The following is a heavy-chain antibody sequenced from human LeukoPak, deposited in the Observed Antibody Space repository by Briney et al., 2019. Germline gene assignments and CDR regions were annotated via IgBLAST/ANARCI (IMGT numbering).Heavy chain of an antibody. J-gene: IGHJ4*02. V-gene: IGHV3-21*04. D-gene: IGHD3-10*01. Sequence: PGGSLRLSCAASGFTFSSYAMSWVRQAPGKGLEWVSSISSSGSYIYYADSVKGRFTISRDNAKNSLYLQMNSLRAEDTALYYCAKGFLWFGELTSPFDYWGQGTLVTVSS. CDR1: GFTFSSYA. CDR2: ISSSGSYI. CDR3: AKGFLWFGELTSPFDY.